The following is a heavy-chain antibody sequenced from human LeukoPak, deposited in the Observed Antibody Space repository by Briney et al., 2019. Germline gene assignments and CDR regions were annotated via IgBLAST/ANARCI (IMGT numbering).Heavy chain of an antibody. J-gene: IGHJ4*02. D-gene: IGHD3-16*01. V-gene: IGHV3-21*01. Sequence: KPGVSLRLSCSASGFTFNTYSMNWVRQAPGKGLEWVSSISSSSTYIYYADSVKGRFTISRDNAKNSMYLQMKSLRAEDTAVYYCARFYYDGSGPYGAPNFDKWGQGTLVTV. CDR3: ARFYYDGSGPYGAPNFDK. CDR2: ISSSSTYI. CDR1: GFTFNTYS.